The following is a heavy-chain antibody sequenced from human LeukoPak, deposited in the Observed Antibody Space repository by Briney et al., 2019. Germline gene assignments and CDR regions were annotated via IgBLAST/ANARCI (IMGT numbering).Heavy chain of an antibody. V-gene: IGHV4-34*01. CDR1: GGSISSYY. CDR2: INHSGST. J-gene: IGHJ5*01. CDR3: ARGTSGWFDY. D-gene: IGHD3-3*01. Sequence: SETLSLTCTVSGGSISSYYWSWIRQPPGKGLEWIGEINHSGSTNYNPSLKSRVTISVGTSKNQFSLKLSSVTAADTAVYYCARGTSGWFDYWGQGTLVTVSS.